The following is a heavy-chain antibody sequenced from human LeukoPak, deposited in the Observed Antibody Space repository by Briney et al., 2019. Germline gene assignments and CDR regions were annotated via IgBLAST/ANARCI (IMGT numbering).Heavy chain of an antibody. CDR1: GITISSYA. CDR2: ITGSGDST. D-gene: IGHD3-22*01. V-gene: IGHV3-23*01. CDR3: AKGRGFYDSSGYNYAYYYGMDV. Sequence: GGSLRLSCAASGITISSYAMSWVRQAPGKGLEWVSGITGSGDSTYYADSVKGRFTISRDNSKNTLYLQMNSLRAEDSAVYYCAKGRGFYDSSGYNYAYYYGMDVWGQGTTVTVSS. J-gene: IGHJ6*02.